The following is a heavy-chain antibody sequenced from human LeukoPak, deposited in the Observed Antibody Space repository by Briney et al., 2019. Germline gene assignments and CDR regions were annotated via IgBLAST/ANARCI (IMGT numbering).Heavy chain of an antibody. Sequence: GGSLRLSCAASGFTFSSYGMHWVRQAPGKGLDWVAFIRYDGRNKYYADSVKGRFTISRDDSKNTLYLQMNSLRAEDTAVYYCAKVTYGSGTYGAFDSWGQGTLVTVSS. V-gene: IGHV3-30*02. CDR2: IRYDGRNK. J-gene: IGHJ4*02. CDR1: GFTFSSYG. D-gene: IGHD3-10*01. CDR3: AKVTYGSGTYGAFDS.